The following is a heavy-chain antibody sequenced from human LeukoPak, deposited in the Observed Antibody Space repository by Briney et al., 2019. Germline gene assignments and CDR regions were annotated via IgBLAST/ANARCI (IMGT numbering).Heavy chain of an antibody. J-gene: IGHJ4*02. Sequence: PGGSLRLSCAASGFTFSSYAMHWVRQAPGKGLEWVAVILYDGSNKYYADPVKGRFTISRDNSKNTLYLQMNSLRAEDTAVYYCARDGLLGYFDYWGQGTLVTVSS. CDR1: GFTFSSYA. CDR2: ILYDGSNK. CDR3: ARDGLLGYFDY. V-gene: IGHV3-30-3*01.